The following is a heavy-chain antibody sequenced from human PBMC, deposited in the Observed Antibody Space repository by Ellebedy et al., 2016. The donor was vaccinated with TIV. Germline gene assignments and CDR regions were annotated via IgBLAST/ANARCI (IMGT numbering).Heavy chain of an antibody. J-gene: IGHJ4*02. CDR1: GGTFRNSA. Sequence: ASVKVSXKSSGGTFRNSAFSWVRQAPGQGLEWLGWISLYNGNTDYGQKFQGRVTMTTDTATSTAYMELTSLRPDDTAIYYCAVSAFDYWGQGTLVAVSS. V-gene: IGHV1-18*01. CDR2: ISLYNGNT. D-gene: IGHD6-19*01. CDR3: AVSAFDY.